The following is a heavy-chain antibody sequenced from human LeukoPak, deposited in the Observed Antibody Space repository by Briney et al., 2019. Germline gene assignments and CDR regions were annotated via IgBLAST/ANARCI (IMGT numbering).Heavy chain of an antibody. Sequence: SETLSLTCTVSGGSISSGGYSWSWIRQHPGKGLEWIGYIYYSGSTYYNPSLKSRVTISVDTSKNQFSLKLSSVTAADTAVYYCARDLESLWFDPPLHFDLWGRGTLVTVSS. J-gene: IGHJ2*01. V-gene: IGHV4-31*03. CDR3: ARDLESLWFDPPLHFDL. CDR2: IYYSGST. D-gene: IGHD3-10*01. CDR1: GGSISSGGYS.